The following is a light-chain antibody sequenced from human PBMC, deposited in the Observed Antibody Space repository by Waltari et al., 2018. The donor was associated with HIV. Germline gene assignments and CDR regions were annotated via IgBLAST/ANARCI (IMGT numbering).Light chain of an antibody. J-gene: IGLJ3*02. CDR3: QSYDRTSHV. CDR2: EDS. V-gene: IGLV6-57*03. Sequence: NFMLTQPHSVSESPEKTVTISCTRSSGSIASNYVQWYQQRPDIAPIIVIYEDSQRPSGLPDRFSGSVDSSTNSASLTISGLKTEDEADYYCQSYDRTSHVFGGGTKLTVL. CDR1: SGSIASNY.